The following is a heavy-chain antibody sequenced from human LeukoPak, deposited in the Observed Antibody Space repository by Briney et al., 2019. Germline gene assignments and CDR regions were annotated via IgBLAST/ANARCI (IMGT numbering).Heavy chain of an antibody. D-gene: IGHD5-18*01. V-gene: IGHV3-30*14. CDR1: GFTFSVHP. J-gene: IGHJ4*02. Sequence: GGSLRLSCAASGFTFSVHPIHWVRQAPGKGLEWVAAILYDGSTKYYADSVMGRFTISRHNSRNTLYLQMNSLRAEDTAVYYCARVDTVMAYYFDLWGQGTLVTVSS. CDR2: ILYDGSTK. CDR3: ARVDTVMAYYFDL.